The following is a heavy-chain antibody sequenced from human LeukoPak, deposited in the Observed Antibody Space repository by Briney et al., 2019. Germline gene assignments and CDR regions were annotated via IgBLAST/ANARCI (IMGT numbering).Heavy chain of an antibody. V-gene: IGHV1-18*01. CDR1: GYTFLHYG. CDR2: SSTFNGNR. D-gene: IGHD4-17*01. CDR3: ARDLEGYGVSPDI. J-gene: IGHJ3*02. Sequence: ASVKVSCKASGYTFLHYGISWVRQAPGQGLEWMGWSSTFNGNRYYPPKLQDRVTMTTDTSTTTAYMELRSLTSDDTAVYYCARDLEGYGVSPDIWGQGTLVTVSS.